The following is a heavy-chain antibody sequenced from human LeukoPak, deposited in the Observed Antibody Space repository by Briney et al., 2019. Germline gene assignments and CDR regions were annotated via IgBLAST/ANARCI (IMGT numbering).Heavy chain of an antibody. CDR2: ISSSSSYI. CDR1: GFTFSSYS. Sequence: GGSLRLSCAASGFTFSSYSMNWVRQAPGKGLEWVSSISSSSSYIYYADSVKGRFTISRDNAKNSLYLQMNSLGAEDTAVYYCARAPLYCSSTSCYTREDDYWGQGTLVTVSS. J-gene: IGHJ4*02. CDR3: ARAPLYCSSTSCYTREDDY. V-gene: IGHV3-21*01. D-gene: IGHD2-2*02.